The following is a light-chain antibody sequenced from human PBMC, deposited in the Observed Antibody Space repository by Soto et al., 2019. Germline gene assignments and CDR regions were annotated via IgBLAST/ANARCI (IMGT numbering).Light chain of an antibody. CDR2: GAS. J-gene: IGKJ4*02. CDR1: QSVSSSY. CDR3: PQTGSSPT. Sequence: EIVLTQSPGTLSLSPGERATLSCRASQSVSSSYLAWYQQKTGQAPRLLIYGASSRATGIPDRFSVSGSGTDFTLTSSILEPEDFAVYYCPQTGSSPTFGGGTKVEIK. V-gene: IGKV3-20*01.